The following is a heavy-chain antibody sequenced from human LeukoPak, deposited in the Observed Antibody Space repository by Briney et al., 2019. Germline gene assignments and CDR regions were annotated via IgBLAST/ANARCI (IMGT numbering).Heavy chain of an antibody. J-gene: IGHJ4*02. CDR2: ISSDRNVI. CDR3: AGSKYPEPQDLNF. V-gene: IGHV3-48*03. Sequence: PGGSLRLSCAASGFTFDIYEMNWVRQAPGKGLEWISYISSDRNVIYYADSVKGRFTISRDNAKYSLYLQMNGLRAEDTAVYYCAGSKYPEPQDLNFWGQGTLVAVSS. D-gene: IGHD4-11*01. CDR1: GFTFDIYE.